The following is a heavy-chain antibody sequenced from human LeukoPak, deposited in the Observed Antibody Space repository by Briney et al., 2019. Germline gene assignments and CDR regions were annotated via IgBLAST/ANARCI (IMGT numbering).Heavy chain of an antibody. CDR2: IYPSDSDT. V-gene: IGHV5-51*01. J-gene: IGHJ5*02. D-gene: IGHD3-10*01. CDR3: ARRINAGSFDP. CDR1: GYSFTIYW. Sequence: GESLTISCQASGYSFTIYWIGGVRRMPGKGLGWMGIIYPSDSDTRYSPSFQGQVTISADKSISTAYLQRSSLKASDTAMYYCARRINAGSFDPWGQGSLVTVSS.